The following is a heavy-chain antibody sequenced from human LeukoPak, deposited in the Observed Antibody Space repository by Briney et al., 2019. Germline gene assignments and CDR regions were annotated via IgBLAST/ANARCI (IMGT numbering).Heavy chain of an antibody. CDR1: FNSIRSSSYY. CDR2: IYYTGST. CDR3: ASRYYYDSSGYFLY. Sequence: SETLSLTCTVSFNSIRSSSYYWGWIRQFPGKGLGWIGYIYYTGSTYYSSSLKSRVTISVDTSNNQFSLRLNSVTAADTAVYYCASRYYYDSSGYFLYWGQGTLVTVSS. V-gene: IGHV4-39*01. J-gene: IGHJ4*02. D-gene: IGHD3-22*01.